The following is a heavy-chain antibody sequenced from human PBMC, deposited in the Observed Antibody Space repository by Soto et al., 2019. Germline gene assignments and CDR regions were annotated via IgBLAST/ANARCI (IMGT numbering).Heavy chain of an antibody. CDR2: ISSSGSTI. Sequence: PGGSLRLSCAASGFTFSDYYMSWIRQAPGKGLEWVSYISSSGSTIYYADSVKGRFTISRDNAKNSLYLQMNSLRAEDTAVYYCARLIEHGYLYYFDYWGQGTLVTVSS. V-gene: IGHV3-11*01. D-gene: IGHD5-18*01. CDR1: GFTFSDYY. CDR3: ARLIEHGYLYYFDY. J-gene: IGHJ4*02.